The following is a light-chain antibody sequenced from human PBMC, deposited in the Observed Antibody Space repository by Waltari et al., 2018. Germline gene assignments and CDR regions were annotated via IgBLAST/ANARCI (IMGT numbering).Light chain of an antibody. CDR2: EYN. CDR1: SSNIASNL. CDR3: GSWDRSLSGWV. J-gene: IGLJ3*02. Sequence: QSVLTQPPSVSAAPGQKVTISCSGSSSNIASNLVSWYQQFPGTAPKLLIYEYNPRPSVIPDRFSDSMSGTSTTLGITGLQTGDEADYDCGSWDRSLSGWVFGGGTKLTVL. V-gene: IGLV1-51*02.